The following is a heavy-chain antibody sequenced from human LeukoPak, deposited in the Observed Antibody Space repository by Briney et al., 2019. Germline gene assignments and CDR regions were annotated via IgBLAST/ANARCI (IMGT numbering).Heavy chain of an antibody. D-gene: IGHD3-10*01. Sequence: SETLSLTCTVSGGSISSGGYHWSWIRQHPGKGLEWIGYIYYSGSTYYNPSLKSRVTISVDTSKNQFSLKLSSVTAADTAVYYCARGGVLWFGELVWFDPWGQGTLVTVSS. CDR3: ARGGVLWFGELVWFDP. J-gene: IGHJ5*02. V-gene: IGHV4-31*03. CDR2: IYYSGST. CDR1: GGSISSGGYH.